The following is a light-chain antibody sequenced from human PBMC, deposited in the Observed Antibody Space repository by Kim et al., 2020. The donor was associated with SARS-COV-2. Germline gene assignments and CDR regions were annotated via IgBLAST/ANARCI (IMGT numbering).Light chain of an antibody. J-gene: IGKJ4*01. Sequence: DVVMTQSPLSLPVTLGQPASISCRSSQSLVRSDGNTWLSWFQQRPGQSPRRLIYKISNRDSGVPDRFSGSGSGTDFTLKISRVEAEDVGVYYCMQGTHWPRTFVGGTKVYIK. CDR3: MQGTHWPRT. CDR1: QSLVRSDGNTW. V-gene: IGKV2-30*02. CDR2: KIS.